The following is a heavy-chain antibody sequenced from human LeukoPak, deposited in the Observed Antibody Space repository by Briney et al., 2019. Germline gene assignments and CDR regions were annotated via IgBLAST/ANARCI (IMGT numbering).Heavy chain of an antibody. V-gene: IGHV4-31*11. Sequence: SETLSLTCAVSGDSVSSGGYYWTWIRQHPGKGLEWIGYISNSGTTSYSPSLKSRVSISVDTSNNQFSLRVSSVTAADTAVYYCARDVVVTSSPDAFDIWGQGTMVTVSS. CDR2: ISNSGTT. J-gene: IGHJ3*02. CDR1: GDSVSSGGYY. D-gene: IGHD2-21*02. CDR3: ARDVVVTSSPDAFDI.